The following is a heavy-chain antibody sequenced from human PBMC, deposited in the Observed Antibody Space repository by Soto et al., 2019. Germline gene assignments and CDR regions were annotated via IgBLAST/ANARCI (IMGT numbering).Heavy chain of an antibody. Sequence: SETLSLTCTVSGGSVSSGSYYWSWIRQPPGKGLEWIGYIYYSGSTNYNPSLKSRVTISVDTSKNQFSLKLSSVTAADTAVYYCARDRRWFDPWGQGTLVTVSS. CDR2: IYYSGST. J-gene: IGHJ5*02. CDR3: ARDRRWFDP. CDR1: GGSVSSGSYY. V-gene: IGHV4-61*01.